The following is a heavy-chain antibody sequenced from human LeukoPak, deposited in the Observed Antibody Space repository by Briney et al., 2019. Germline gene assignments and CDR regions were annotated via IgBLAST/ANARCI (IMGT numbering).Heavy chain of an antibody. CDR1: GFTFSSYA. D-gene: IGHD3-3*01. CDR2: ISGSGGST. J-gene: IGHJ4*02. V-gene: IGHV3-23*01. Sequence: GGSLRLSCAASGFTFSSYAMSWVRQAPGKGLEWVSAISGSGGSTYYADSVKGRFTISRDNAKNSLYLQMNSLRAEDTAVYYCASDAPTGNYDFWSGYGYYFDYWGQGTLVTVSS. CDR3: ASDAPTGNYDFWSGYGYYFDY.